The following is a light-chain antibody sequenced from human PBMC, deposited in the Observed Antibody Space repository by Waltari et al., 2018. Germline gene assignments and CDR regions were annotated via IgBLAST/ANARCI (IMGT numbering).Light chain of an antibody. Sequence: QSVLTQPPSTSGTPGERVTISCSGGRSNIGSNTVDWYKQVPGTAPQLLIYLDDQRTSGVPDRFSASKSGTSASLAISGLQSGDEADYYCSKWDDSLNDVLFGGGTRVTVL. V-gene: IGLV1-44*01. J-gene: IGLJ2*01. CDR3: SKWDDSLNDVL. CDR2: LDD. CDR1: RSNIGSNT.